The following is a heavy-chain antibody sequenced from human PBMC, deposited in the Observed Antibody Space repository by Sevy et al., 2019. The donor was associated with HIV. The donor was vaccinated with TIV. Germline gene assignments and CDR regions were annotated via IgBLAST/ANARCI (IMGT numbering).Heavy chain of an antibody. V-gene: IGHV1-24*01. CDR3: ATDIVVGRDY. D-gene: IGHD2-2*01. CDR2: FHEDGES. CDR1: GYTLSKLS. Sequence: ASVKVSCKVSGYTLSKLSMHWVRRAPGKGLEWMGGFHEDGESMYAQKFQGRVTMTEDTSTDTAYMELSSLRSEDTAVYYCATDIVVGRDYWGQGTLVTVSS. J-gene: IGHJ4*02.